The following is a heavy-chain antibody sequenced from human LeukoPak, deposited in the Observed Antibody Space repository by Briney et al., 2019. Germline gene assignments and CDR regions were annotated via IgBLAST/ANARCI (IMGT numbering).Heavy chain of an antibody. CDR2: ISGSGDT. CDR1: GFTLSSYA. V-gene: IGHV3-23*01. D-gene: IGHD6-13*01. Sequence: PGGSLRLSCAASGFTLSSYAMGWVRQAPGKGVEWVSAISGSGDTYYADSVQCPFTISSNNSKNTLYLQMNSLRAEDTAVYYCATTGYSSRNYWGQGTLVTVS. J-gene: IGHJ4*02. CDR3: ATTGYSSRNY.